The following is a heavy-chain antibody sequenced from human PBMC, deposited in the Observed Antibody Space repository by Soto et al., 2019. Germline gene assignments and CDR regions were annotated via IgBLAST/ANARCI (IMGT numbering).Heavy chain of an antibody. CDR3: ARGWLIHYYDSSGSLEWFDP. J-gene: IGHJ5*02. Sequence: SETLSLTCAVYGGSFSGYYWSWIRQPPGKGLEWIGEINHSGSTNYNPSLKSRVTISVDTSKNQFSLKLSSVTAADTAVYYCARGWLIHYYDSSGSLEWFDPWGQGSLVTVSS. D-gene: IGHD3-22*01. V-gene: IGHV4-34*01. CDR2: INHSGST. CDR1: GGSFSGYY.